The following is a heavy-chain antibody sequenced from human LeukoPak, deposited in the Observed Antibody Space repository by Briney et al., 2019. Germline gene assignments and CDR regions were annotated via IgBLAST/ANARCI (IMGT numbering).Heavy chain of an antibody. CDR2: ISGSGGST. Sequence: PGGSLRLSCAASGFTFSNYAMSWVRQAPGKGLEWVSGISGSGGSTYYADSVKGRFTISRDNSKNTLYLQMNSLRAEDTAVYYCARDPSYFDSSGYPSAVDYWGQGTLVTVSS. CDR1: GFTFSNYA. V-gene: IGHV3-23*01. CDR3: ARDPSYFDSSGYPSAVDY. J-gene: IGHJ4*02. D-gene: IGHD3-22*01.